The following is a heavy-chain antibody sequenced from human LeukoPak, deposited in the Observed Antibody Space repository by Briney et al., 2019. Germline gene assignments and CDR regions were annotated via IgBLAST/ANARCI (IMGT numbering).Heavy chain of an antibody. CDR1: GYTFTSYY. V-gene: IGHV1-46*03. Sequence: ASLKLSCKASGYTFTSYYMPWVRQSPGHGRGWRGVINPSIGGTSYAQKFQGRVTMTRDTSTSTVYMELSSLRSENTAVYYCARVTVVVVGFDIWGQGTMVTVSS. CDR2: INPSIGGT. D-gene: IGHD2-15*01. J-gene: IGHJ3*02. CDR3: ARVTVVVVGFDI.